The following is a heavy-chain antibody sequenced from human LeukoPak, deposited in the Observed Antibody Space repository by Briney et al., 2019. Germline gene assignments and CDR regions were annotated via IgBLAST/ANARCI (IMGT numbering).Heavy chain of an antibody. CDR1: GGSISSYC. Sequence: SETLSLTCTVSGGSISSYCWSWIRQPPGKGLEWIGYIYYSGSTNYNPSLKSRVTISVDTSKNQFSLKLSSVTAADTAVYYCARDKAGYSYGYDWFDPWGQGTLVTVSS. CDR3: ARDKAGYSYGYDWFDP. J-gene: IGHJ5*02. V-gene: IGHV4-59*01. D-gene: IGHD5-18*01. CDR2: IYYSGST.